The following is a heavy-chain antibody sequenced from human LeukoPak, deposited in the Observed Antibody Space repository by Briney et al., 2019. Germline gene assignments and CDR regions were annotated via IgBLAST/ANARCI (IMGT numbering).Heavy chain of an antibody. CDR3: ARHTRPGYSGYVNAFDI. J-gene: IGHJ3*02. CDR1: GFTFSSYG. V-gene: IGHV4-39*01. Sequence: ARSVRLSCAASGFTFSSYGMHWIRQLPGKGLEWIGSIYYSGSTYYNPSLKSRVTISADTSKNHFSLKLSSVTAADTAIYYCARHTRPGYSGYVNAFDIWGQGTMVSVFS. D-gene: IGHD5-12*01. CDR2: IYYSGST.